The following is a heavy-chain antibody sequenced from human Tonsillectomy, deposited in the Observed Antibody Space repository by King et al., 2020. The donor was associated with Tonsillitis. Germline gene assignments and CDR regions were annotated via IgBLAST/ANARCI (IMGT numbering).Heavy chain of an antibody. CDR3: AGLLEVSTTDPFDI. J-gene: IGHJ3*02. V-gene: IGHV5-51*01. CDR1: GYSFNNYW. CDR2: IYPGDSDT. Sequence: VQLVQSGAEVKKPGESLKISCKGSGYSFNNYWIGWVRQMPGKGLEWMGIIYPGDSDTRYSPSLEGDFTISADKSISTAYLQWSSLKASDTAMYFCAGLLEVSTTDPFDIWGQGTMVTVSS. D-gene: IGHD5/OR15-5a*01.